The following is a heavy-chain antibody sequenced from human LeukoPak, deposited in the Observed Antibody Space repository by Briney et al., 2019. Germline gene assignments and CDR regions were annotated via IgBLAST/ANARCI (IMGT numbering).Heavy chain of an antibody. CDR3: ASFSIRTGAYYLDV. CDR1: GFTFSTYN. D-gene: IGHD2/OR15-2a*01. Sequence: GGSLRLSCVASGFTFSTYNMNWVRQAPGKGLEWVSHISPRGTTRYYADSVMGRFTISRDNAKNSLYLKMSSLRVEDSAVYYCASFSIRTGAYYLDVWGKGTTVAVSS. CDR2: ISPRGTTR. J-gene: IGHJ6*03. V-gene: IGHV3-48*04.